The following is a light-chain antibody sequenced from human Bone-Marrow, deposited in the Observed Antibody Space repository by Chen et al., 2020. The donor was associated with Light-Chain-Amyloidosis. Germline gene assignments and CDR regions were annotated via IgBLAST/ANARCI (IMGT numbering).Light chain of an antibody. CDR3: QVWDRSSDRPV. CDR2: DDS. V-gene: IGLV3-21*02. Sequence: SSFLTPPSPVSVAPAQTATLSCGGNNIGSTSVHWYQQTPGQAPLLVVYDDSDRPSGIPERLSGSNSGNTATLTISRVEAGDEADYYCQVWDRSSDRPVFGGGTKLTVL. J-gene: IGLJ3*02. CDR1: NIGSTS.